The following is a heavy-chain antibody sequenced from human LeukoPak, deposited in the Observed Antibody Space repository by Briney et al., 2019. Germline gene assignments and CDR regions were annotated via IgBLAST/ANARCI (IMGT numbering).Heavy chain of an antibody. V-gene: IGHV5-51*01. CDR1: GYSFTSYW. J-gene: IGHJ4*02. Sequence: GESLKISCKGSGYSFTSYWIGWVRQMPGKGLEWMGIIYPGDSDPRYCPSFQGQVTISADKSISTAYLQWSSLKASDTAMYYCARRTYYYDSSGYEGYYFDYWGKGTLVTVSS. CDR3: ARRTYYYDSSGYEGYYFDY. CDR2: IYPGDSDP. D-gene: IGHD3-22*01.